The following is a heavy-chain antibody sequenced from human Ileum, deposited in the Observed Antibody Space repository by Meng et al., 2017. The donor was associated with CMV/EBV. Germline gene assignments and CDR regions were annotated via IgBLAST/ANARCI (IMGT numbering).Heavy chain of an antibody. Sequence: SETLSLTCTVSTGYITSFYWSWIRQSPGKGLEWIGSVYYSGRTDYNPSLRSRVAISIDTSKDQFSLMLRSVTAADTAVYYCARDRRDIVSTITKGNWFDPWGQGTPVTVSS. CDR3: ARDRRDIVSTITKGNWFDP. CDR2: VYYSGRT. D-gene: IGHD5/OR15-5a*01. J-gene: IGHJ5*01. V-gene: IGHV4-59*01. CDR1: TGYITSFY.